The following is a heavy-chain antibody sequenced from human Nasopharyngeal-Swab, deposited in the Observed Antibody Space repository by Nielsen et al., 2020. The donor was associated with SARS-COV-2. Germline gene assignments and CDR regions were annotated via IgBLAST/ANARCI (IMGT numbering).Heavy chain of an antibody. D-gene: IGHD6-19*01. CDR1: GGSISSGGYY. J-gene: IGHJ2*01. CDR3: ARARQQWPVIWYFDL. CDR2: IYYSGST. Sequence: SETLSLTCTVSGGSISSGGYYWSWIRQHPGKGLEWIGYIYYSGSTYYNPSLKSRVTISVDTSKNQLSLKLSSVTAADTAVYYCARARQQWPVIWYFDLWGRGTLVTVSS. V-gene: IGHV4-31*03.